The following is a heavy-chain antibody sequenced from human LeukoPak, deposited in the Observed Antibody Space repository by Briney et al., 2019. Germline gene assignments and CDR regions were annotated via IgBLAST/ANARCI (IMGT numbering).Heavy chain of an antibody. CDR1: GGTFSSYA. J-gene: IGHJ6*03. D-gene: IGHD3-3*01. V-gene: IGHV1-18*01. CDR3: ARGNYDFESWNYYYMDV. CDR2: ISAYNGNT. Sequence: WASVKVSCKASGGTFSSYAISWVRQAPGQGLEWMGWISAYNGNTNYAQKLQGRVTMTTDTSTSTAYMELRSLRSDDTAVYYCARGNYDFESWNYYYMDVWGKGTTVTVSS.